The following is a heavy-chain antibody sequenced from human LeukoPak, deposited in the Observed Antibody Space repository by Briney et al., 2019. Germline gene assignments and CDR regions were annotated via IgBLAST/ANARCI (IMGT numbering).Heavy chain of an antibody. CDR1: GFTFEDHA. CDR3: AKESQHWVGYFDL. CDR2: ISWNSGSI. V-gene: IGHV3-9*03. Sequence: GGSLRLSCVASGFTFEDHAMHWVRQAPGKGLEWVSSISWNSGSIDYADSVKGRFAISRDNAQHSLYLQMNSLRAEDMALYYCAKESQHWVGYFDLWGRGTLVTVSS. D-gene: IGHD3-16*01. J-gene: IGHJ2*01.